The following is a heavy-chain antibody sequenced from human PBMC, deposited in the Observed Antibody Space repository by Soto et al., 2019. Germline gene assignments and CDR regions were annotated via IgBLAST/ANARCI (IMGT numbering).Heavy chain of an antibody. CDR3: AREMGDFYAFDI. Sequence: SETLSLTCAVSGGSISSGGYSWSWIRQPPGKGLEWIGYIYHSGSTYYNPSLKSRVTISVDRSKNQFSLKLSSVTAADTAVYYCAREMGDFYAFDIWGQGTMVTVSS. CDR2: IYHSGST. D-gene: IGHD2-21*02. CDR1: GGSISSGGYS. J-gene: IGHJ3*02. V-gene: IGHV4-30-2*01.